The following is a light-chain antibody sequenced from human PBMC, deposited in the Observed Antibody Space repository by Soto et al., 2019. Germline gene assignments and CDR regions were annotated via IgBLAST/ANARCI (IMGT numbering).Light chain of an antibody. Sequence: EIVLTQSPGTLSLSPGKRATLSCRASQSVSNFLAWYQQKPGQAPRLLIYDTSNRATGIPARFSGSGSGTDVNLTINNLDPEDFAVYYCQQRSNWPITFGQGTRLEIK. CDR1: QSVSNF. CDR3: QQRSNWPIT. J-gene: IGKJ5*01. V-gene: IGKV3-11*01. CDR2: DTS.